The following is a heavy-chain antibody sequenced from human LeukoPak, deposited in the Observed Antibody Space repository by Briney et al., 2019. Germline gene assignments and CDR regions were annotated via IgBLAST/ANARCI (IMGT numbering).Heavy chain of an antibody. V-gene: IGHV3-21*01. Sequence: GGSLRLSCAASGFTFSSYSMNWVRQAPGKGLEWVSSISSSSSYIYYADSVKGRFTISRDNAKNSLYLQMNSLRAEDTAVYYCARGTETAPYYYYGMDVWGQGTTVTVSS. CDR2: ISSSSSYI. D-gene: IGHD2-21*02. J-gene: IGHJ6*02. CDR1: GFTFSSYS. CDR3: ARGTETAPYYYYGMDV.